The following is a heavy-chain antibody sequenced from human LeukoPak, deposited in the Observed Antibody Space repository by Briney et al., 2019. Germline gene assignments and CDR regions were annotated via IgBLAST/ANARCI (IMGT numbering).Heavy chain of an antibody. CDR1: GGAITSGGYS. V-gene: IGHV4-30-2*01. CDR2: IYHSGST. CDR3: ARVGLISGRAFDI. J-gene: IGHJ3*02. D-gene: IGHD3-10*01. Sequence: SETLSLTCTVSGGAITSGGYSWNWIRQPPGKGLEWIGYIYHSGSTYYNPSLKSRVTISVDRSKNQFSLKLSSVTAADTAVYYCARVGLISGRAFDIWGQGTMVTVSS.